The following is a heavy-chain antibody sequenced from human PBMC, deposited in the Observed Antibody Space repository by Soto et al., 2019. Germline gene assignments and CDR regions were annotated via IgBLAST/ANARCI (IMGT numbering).Heavy chain of an antibody. CDR2: INHIGRT. V-gene: IGHV4-34*01. CDR3: ARYYGSGSYSLDY. CDR1: GGSFSGYS. J-gene: IGHJ4*02. D-gene: IGHD3-10*01. Sequence: PSETLSLTCAVYGGSFSGYSWTWIRQPPGKGLVWIGEINHIGRTNYNPSLKSRVTISVDTSKSQFSLKLTSVTAADTAVYYCARYYGSGSYSLDYWGPGTLVTVSS.